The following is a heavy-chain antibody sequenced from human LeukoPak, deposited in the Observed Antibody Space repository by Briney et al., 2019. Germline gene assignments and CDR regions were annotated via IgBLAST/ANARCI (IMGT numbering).Heavy chain of an antibody. CDR3: AKDQYYDILTGYSPFDY. V-gene: IGHV3-30*18. Sequence: GGSLRLSCAASGFTFSSYSIHWVRQAPGKGLEWVTVISADGRTQYYSDSVKGRFTISRDNSLNTLYLQMNSLRAEDTAVYYCAKDQYYDILTGYSPFDYWGQGTLVTVSS. J-gene: IGHJ4*02. D-gene: IGHD3-9*01. CDR2: ISADGRTQ. CDR1: GFTFSSYS.